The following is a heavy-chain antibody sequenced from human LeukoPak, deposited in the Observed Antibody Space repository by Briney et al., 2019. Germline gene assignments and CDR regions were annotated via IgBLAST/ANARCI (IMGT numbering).Heavy chain of an antibody. CDR1: GGSISNYY. D-gene: IGHD5-12*01. CDR3: ARGLYSGWLNWFDP. Sequence: SATLSLTCTVSGGSISNYYWAWIRQPAGKGLEWIGRIYINGNWNYNPSLESRVSISMDTSKNQFSLTLSSVTAADTAVYYCARGLYSGWLNWFDPWGQGTLVTVSS. V-gene: IGHV4-4*07. CDR2: IYINGNW. J-gene: IGHJ5*02.